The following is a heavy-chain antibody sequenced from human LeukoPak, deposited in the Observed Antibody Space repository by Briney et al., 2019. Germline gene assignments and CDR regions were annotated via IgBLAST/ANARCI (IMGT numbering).Heavy chain of an antibody. CDR1: GYTFTGYY. CDR3: ARGGGRLRYFDWLGYASYFDY. J-gene: IGHJ4*02. V-gene: IGHV1-2*02. CDR2: INPNSGGT. Sequence: ASVKVSCKASGYTFTGYYMHWVRQAPGQGLEWMGWINPNSGGTNYAQKFQGRVTMTRDTSISTAYMELSKLRSDDTAVYYCARGGGRLRYFDWLGYASYFDYWGQGTLVTVSS. D-gene: IGHD3-9*01.